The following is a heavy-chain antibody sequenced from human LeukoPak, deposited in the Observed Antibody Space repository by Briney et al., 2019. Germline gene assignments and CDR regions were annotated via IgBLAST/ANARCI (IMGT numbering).Heavy chain of an antibody. CDR3: ARGSGYEDYMDV. V-gene: IGHV4-34*01. CDR1: GGSFSGYY. D-gene: IGHD5-12*01. CDR2: INHSGST. J-gene: IGHJ6*03. Sequence: SETLSLTCAVYGGSFSGYYWSWIRQPPGKGLEWIGEINHSGSTNYNPSLKSRVTISVDTSKNQFFLKLSSVTAADTAVYYCARGSGYEDYMDVWGKGSTVTVSS.